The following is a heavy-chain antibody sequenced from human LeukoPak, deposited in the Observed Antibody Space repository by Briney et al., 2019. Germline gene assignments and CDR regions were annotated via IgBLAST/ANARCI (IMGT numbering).Heavy chain of an antibody. CDR1: GGSISSSSYY. J-gene: IGHJ4*02. CDR2: IYYSGST. D-gene: IGHD1-26*01. Sequence: NPSETLSLTCTVSGGSISSSSYYWGWIRQPPGKGLEWIGSIYYSGSTYYNPSLKSRVTISVDTSKNQFSLKLSSVTAADTAVYYCARFDEVGATPKLALDYWGQGTLVTVSA. V-gene: IGHV4-39*07. CDR3: ARFDEVGATPKLALDY.